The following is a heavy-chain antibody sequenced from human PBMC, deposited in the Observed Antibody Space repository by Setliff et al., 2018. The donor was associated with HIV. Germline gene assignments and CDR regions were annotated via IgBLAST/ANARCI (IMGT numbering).Heavy chain of an antibody. CDR1: GYTFTGYY. Sequence: GASVKVSCKASGYTFTGYYMHWVRQAPGQGLEWMGWINPNRGGTNYAQKFQGRVTMTRDTSISTGYMELTRLRSDDTAVYYCARVVGADNWFDPWGQGTLVTVSS. CDR2: INPNRGGT. D-gene: IGHD1-26*01. J-gene: IGHJ5*02. CDR3: ARVVGADNWFDP. V-gene: IGHV1-2*02.